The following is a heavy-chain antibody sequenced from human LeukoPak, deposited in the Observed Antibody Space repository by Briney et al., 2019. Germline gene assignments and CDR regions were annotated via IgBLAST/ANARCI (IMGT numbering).Heavy chain of an antibody. Sequence: SVKVSCKASGGTFSSYAISWVRQAPGQGLEWMGRIIPIFGTANYAQKFQGRVTITTDESTSTAYMELSSLRSGDTAVYYCARDPLGPNGYWGQGTLVTVSS. CDR3: ARDPLGPNGY. J-gene: IGHJ4*02. CDR2: IIPIFGTA. CDR1: GGTFSSYA. D-gene: IGHD4/OR15-4a*01. V-gene: IGHV1-69*05.